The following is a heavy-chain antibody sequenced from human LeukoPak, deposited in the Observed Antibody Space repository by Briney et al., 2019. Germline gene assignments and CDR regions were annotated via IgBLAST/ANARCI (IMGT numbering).Heavy chain of an antibody. Sequence: SETLSLTCAVYGGSFSGYYWSWIRQPPGKGLEWIGEIKHSGSTNYNPSLKSRVTISVDTSKNQFSLKLSSVTAADTAVYYCARDAAAADSGAFDIWGQGTMVTVSS. J-gene: IGHJ3*02. CDR1: GGSFSGYY. V-gene: IGHV4-34*01. D-gene: IGHD6-13*01. CDR3: ARDAAAADSGAFDI. CDR2: IKHSGST.